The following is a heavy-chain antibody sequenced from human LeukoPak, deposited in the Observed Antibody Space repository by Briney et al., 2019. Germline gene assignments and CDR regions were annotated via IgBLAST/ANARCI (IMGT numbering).Heavy chain of an antibody. J-gene: IGHJ5*02. CDR1: GFTVSNNY. CDR2: IYSGGLT. V-gene: IGHV3-53*01. CDR3: ARDRDYGNGWFDP. Sequence: GGSLRLSCAASGFTVSNNYISWVRQAPGKGLEWVSIIYSGGLTYYAASVKGRFTISRDNSKNTLYLQMNSLRAEDTAMYYCARDRDYGNGWFDPWGQGTLVTVPS. D-gene: IGHD4-17*01.